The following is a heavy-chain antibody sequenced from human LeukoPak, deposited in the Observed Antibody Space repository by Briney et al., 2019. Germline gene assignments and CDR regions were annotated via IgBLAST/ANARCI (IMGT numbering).Heavy chain of an antibody. D-gene: IGHD3-3*01. CDR1: GYTFISHD. CDR2: INPNSGGT. CDR3: ARGTSYDFWSGYLRQYYYYYYMDV. Sequence: ASVKVSCKASGYTFISHDINWVRQATGQGLEWMGWINPNSGGTNYAQKFQGRVTMTRDTSISTAYMELGRLRSDDTAVYYCARGTSYDFWSGYLRQYYYYYYMDVWGKGTRVTVSS. V-gene: IGHV1-2*02. J-gene: IGHJ6*03.